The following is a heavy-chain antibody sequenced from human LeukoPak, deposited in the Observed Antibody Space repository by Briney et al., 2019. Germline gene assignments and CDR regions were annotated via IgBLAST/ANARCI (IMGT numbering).Heavy chain of an antibody. V-gene: IGHV4-39*07. CDR2: INHSGST. D-gene: IGHD3-3*01. Sequence: PSQTLSLTCTVSGGSISSGSYYWSWIRQPPGKGLEWIGEINHSGSTNYNPSLKSRVTISVDTSKNQFSLKLSSVTAADTAVYYCASGFLEWLSTDAFDIWGQGTMVTVSS. J-gene: IGHJ3*02. CDR3: ASGFLEWLSTDAFDI. CDR1: GGSISSGSYY.